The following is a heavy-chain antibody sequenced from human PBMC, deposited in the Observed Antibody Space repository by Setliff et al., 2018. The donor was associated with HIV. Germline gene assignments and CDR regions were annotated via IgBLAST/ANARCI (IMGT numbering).Heavy chain of an antibody. CDR2: IIPFIDAT. J-gene: IGHJ4*02. D-gene: IGHD3-16*01. Sequence: GASVKVSCKASGGTFRSYSINWVRQAPGQGLEWMGTIIPFIDATHYAQSFQGRLTITADESSNTAYMELSRLRLHDTAVYYCAKAAVEMTTIAFGGPPGYWGQGTLVTVSS. CDR3: AKAAVEMTTIAFGGPPGY. V-gene: IGHV1-69*11. CDR1: GGTFRSYS.